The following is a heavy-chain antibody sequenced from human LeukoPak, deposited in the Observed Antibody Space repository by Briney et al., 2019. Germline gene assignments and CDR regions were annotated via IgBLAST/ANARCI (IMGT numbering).Heavy chain of an antibody. CDR2: LNWNGDST. Sequence: WSGGSLRFSCAASGFTFDDYGMSWVRQAPGKGLEWVSGLNWNGDSTGYADSVKGRFTISRDNAKNSLYLQMNSLRAEDTALYYCASTNYYDSSGGYWGQGTLVTVSS. CDR3: ASTNYYDSSGGY. J-gene: IGHJ4*02. D-gene: IGHD3-22*01. V-gene: IGHV3-20*04. CDR1: GFTFDDYG.